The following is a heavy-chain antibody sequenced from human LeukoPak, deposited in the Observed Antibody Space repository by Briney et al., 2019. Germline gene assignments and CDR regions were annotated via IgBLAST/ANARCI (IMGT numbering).Heavy chain of an antibody. J-gene: IGHJ3*02. CDR1: GFTFSSYA. D-gene: IGHD3-10*01. Sequence: GGSLRLSCAASGFTFSSYAMGWVRQAPGKGLEWVSAISGSGGSTYYADSVKGRSTISRDNSKNTLYLQMNSLRAEDTAVYYCAKSFFPGGSSFTFDIWGQGTLVTVSS. V-gene: IGHV3-23*01. CDR3: AKSFFPGGSSFTFDI. CDR2: ISGSGGST.